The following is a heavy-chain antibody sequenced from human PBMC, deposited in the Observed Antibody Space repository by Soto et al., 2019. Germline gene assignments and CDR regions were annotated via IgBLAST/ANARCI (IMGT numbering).Heavy chain of an antibody. J-gene: IGHJ5*02. D-gene: IGHD5-12*01. V-gene: IGHV4-59*01. Sequence: SETLSLTCTVSGGSISNYYWSWIRQPPGKGLEWIGYIYYSGSTNYNPSLKSRVTISVDTSKNQFSLKLSSVTAADTAVYYCARDLRDGYNNWFDPWGQGTLVTVSS. CDR3: ARDLRDGYNNWFDP. CDR1: GGSISNYY. CDR2: IYYSGST.